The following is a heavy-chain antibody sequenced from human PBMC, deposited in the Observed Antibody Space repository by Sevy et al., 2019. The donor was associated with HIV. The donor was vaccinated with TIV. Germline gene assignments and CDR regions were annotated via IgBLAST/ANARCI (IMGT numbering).Heavy chain of an antibody. D-gene: IGHD4-17*01. J-gene: IGHJ4*02. CDR1: GFTFSSYG. CDR3: ARDLEFYDYGDYGPAFMPDY. Sequence: GGSLRLSCAASGFTFSSYGMHWVRQAPGKGLEWVAVIWFDGSNTYYADSVKGRFTITRDIAKNTLHLQMNSLRAEDTAVYYCARDLEFYDYGDYGPAFMPDYWGQGTLVTVSS. V-gene: IGHV3-33*01. CDR2: IWFDGSNT.